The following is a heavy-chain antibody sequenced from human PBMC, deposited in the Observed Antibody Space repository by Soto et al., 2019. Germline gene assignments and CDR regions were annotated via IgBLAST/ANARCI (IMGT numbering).Heavy chain of an antibody. CDR1: GFTFSSYA. V-gene: IGHV3-23*01. CDR2: ISGSGGST. Sequence: GESLKISCAASGFTFSSYAMSWVRQAPGKGLEWVSAISGSGGSTYYADSVKGRFTISRDNSKNTLYLQMNSLRAEDTAVYYCAKENRNGDYDYWGQGTLVTVSS. J-gene: IGHJ4*02. CDR3: AKENRNGDYDY. D-gene: IGHD4-17*01.